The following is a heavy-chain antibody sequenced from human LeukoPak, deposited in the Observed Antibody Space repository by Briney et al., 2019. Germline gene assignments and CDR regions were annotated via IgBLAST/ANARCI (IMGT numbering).Heavy chain of an antibody. Sequence: GGSLRLSCAASGFTSSSYGMHWVRQAPGKGLEWVAVISYDGSNKYYADSVKGRFTISRDNSKNTLYLQMNSLRAEDAAVYYCAKDLWFGELLDAFDIWGQGTMVTVSS. CDR3: AKDLWFGELLDAFDI. J-gene: IGHJ3*02. V-gene: IGHV3-30*18. D-gene: IGHD3-10*01. CDR2: ISYDGSNK. CDR1: GFTSSSYG.